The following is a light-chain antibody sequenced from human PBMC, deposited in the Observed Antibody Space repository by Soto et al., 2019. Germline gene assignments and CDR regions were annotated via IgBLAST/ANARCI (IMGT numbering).Light chain of an antibody. J-gene: IGLJ2*01. CDR2: EVT. Sequence: QPVLTQPASVSGSPGQSITISCTGTSGDIGGYNYVSWYQQHPGKAPKLLISEVTNRPSGVSNRFSGSKSGNTASLTISGLQAEDEADYYCSSYAGGNNLLFGGGTQLTVL. CDR3: SSYAGGNNLL. V-gene: IGLV2-14*01. CDR1: SGDIGGYNY.